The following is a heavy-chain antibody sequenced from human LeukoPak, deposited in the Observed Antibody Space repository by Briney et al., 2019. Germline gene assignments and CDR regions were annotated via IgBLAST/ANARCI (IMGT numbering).Heavy chain of an antibody. CDR3: AQSIRGGSSWYNNWFDP. Sequence: KTSETLSLTCTVSGGSISSGGYYWSWIRQHPGKGLEWIGYIYYSGSTYYNPSLKSRVTMSVATSKNQFSLKLSSVTAADTAVYYCAQSIRGGSSWYNNWFDPWGQGTLVTVSS. D-gene: IGHD6-13*01. J-gene: IGHJ5*02. V-gene: IGHV4-31*03. CDR2: IYYSGST. CDR1: GGSISSGGYY.